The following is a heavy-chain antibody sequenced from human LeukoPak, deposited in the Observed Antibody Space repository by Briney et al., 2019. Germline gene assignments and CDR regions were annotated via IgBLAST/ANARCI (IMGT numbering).Heavy chain of an antibody. CDR2: ISGSGGST. J-gene: IGHJ4*02. D-gene: IGHD4-23*01. Sequence: PGRSLRLSCAASGFTFSSYGMHWVRQAPGKGLEWVSAISGSGGSTYYADSVKGRFTISRDNSKNTLYLQMNSLRAEDTAVYYCAKIGGNSYYFDYWGQGTLVTVSS. CDR1: GFTFSSYG. V-gene: IGHV3-23*01. CDR3: AKIGGNSYYFDY.